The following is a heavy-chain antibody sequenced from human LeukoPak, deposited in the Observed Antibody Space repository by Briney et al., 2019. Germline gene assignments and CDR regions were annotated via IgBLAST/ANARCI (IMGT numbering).Heavy chain of an antibody. CDR1: GFTFSSYG. CDR3: AKGLMEQLVPWGFGY. V-gene: IGHV3-33*06. Sequence: GGSLRLSCAASGFTFSSYGMHWVRQAPGKGLEWVAVIWYDGSNKYYADSVKGRFTISGDNSKNTLYLQMNSLRAEDTAVYYCAKGLMEQLVPWGFGYWGQGTLVTVSS. J-gene: IGHJ4*02. D-gene: IGHD6-13*01. CDR2: IWYDGSNK.